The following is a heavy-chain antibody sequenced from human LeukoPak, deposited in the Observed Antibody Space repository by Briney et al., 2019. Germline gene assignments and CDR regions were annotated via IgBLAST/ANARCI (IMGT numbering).Heavy chain of an antibody. J-gene: IGHJ4*02. V-gene: IGHV3-7*01. D-gene: IGHD3-10*01. CDR2: IKQDGSEK. Sequence: GGSLRLSCAASGFTFSSYWMSWVRQAPGKELKWVANIKQDGSEKYYVDSVKGRFTISRDNAKNSLYLQMNSLRAEDTAVYYCARGLAAFRDYYGSGSLDYWGQGALVTVSS. CDR1: GFTFSSYW. CDR3: ARGLAAFRDYYGSGSLDY.